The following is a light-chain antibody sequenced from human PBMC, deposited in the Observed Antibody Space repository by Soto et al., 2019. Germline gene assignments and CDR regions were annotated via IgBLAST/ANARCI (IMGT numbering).Light chain of an antibody. V-gene: IGKV1-17*01. CDR2: AAS. CDR3: QQLNSYPLT. J-gene: IGKJ4*01. CDR1: QGISTY. Sequence: DIQMTQSPSSLPASVGDRVTITCRASQGISTYLNWYHQKPGKAPKLLIYAASSLQSGVPSRFSGSGSGTEFTLTISSLQPEDFATYYCQQLNSYPLTFGGGTKVDIK.